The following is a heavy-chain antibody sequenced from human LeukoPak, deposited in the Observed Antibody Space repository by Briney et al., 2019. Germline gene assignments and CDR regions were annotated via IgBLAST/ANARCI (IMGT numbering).Heavy chain of an antibody. CDR2: ITSAGDT. CDR1: GFTFSSCA. J-gene: IGHJ4*02. V-gene: IGHV3-23*01. CDR3: AREVARSSVWRIFTIDY. D-gene: IGHD2-2*01. Sequence: PGESLRLSCAASGFTFSSCAMSWVRQAPGKGLEWVSAITSAGDTYYADSVKGRFSISRDNSKNTVFLQMSSLRAEDTAVYYRAREVARSSVWRIFTIDYWGQGTLVTVSS.